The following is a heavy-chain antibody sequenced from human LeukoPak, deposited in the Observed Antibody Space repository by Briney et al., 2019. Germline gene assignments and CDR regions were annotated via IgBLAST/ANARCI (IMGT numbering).Heavy chain of an antibody. CDR1: GYTFTGYY. D-gene: IGHD2-2*03. J-gene: IGHJ5*02. Sequence: ASVKVSCKXSGYTFTGYYMHWVRQAPGQGLEWMGWINPNSGGTNYSQKFQGRVTMTRDTSISTAYMELSRLRSDDTAVYYCARAVDIVVVPAAPFDPWGQGTLVTVSS. V-gene: IGHV1-2*02. CDR3: ARAVDIVVVPAAPFDP. CDR2: INPNSGGT.